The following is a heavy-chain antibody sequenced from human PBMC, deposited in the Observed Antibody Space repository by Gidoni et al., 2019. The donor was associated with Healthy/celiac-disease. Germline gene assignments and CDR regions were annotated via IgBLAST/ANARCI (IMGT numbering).Heavy chain of an antibody. D-gene: IGHD6-13*01. CDR2: INWNGGST. J-gene: IGHJ4*02. CDR3: ARVPFYSSSWSDYFDY. Sequence: EVQLVETGGGVVRPGGALGLPFAAAGVPFDDYGMSWVRQAPGKGLEWVSGINWNGGSTGYADSVKGRFTISRDNAKNSLYLQMNSLRAEDTALYYCARVPFYSSSWSDYFDYWGQGTLVTVSS. V-gene: IGHV3-20*03. CDR1: GVPFDDYG.